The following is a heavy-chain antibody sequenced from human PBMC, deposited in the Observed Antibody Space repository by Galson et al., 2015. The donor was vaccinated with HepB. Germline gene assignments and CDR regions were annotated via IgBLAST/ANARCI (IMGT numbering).Heavy chain of an antibody. V-gene: IGHV3-48*01. D-gene: IGHD5-18*01. CDR3: ARERHTAMAPEAYGMDV. J-gene: IGHJ6*02. Sequence: SLRLSCAASGFTFSSYSMNWVRQAPGKGLEWVSYISSSSSTIYYADSVKGRFTISRDNAKNSLHLQMNSLRAEDTAVYYCARERHTAMAPEAYGMDVWGQGTTVTVSS. CDR2: ISSSSSTI. CDR1: GFTFSSYS.